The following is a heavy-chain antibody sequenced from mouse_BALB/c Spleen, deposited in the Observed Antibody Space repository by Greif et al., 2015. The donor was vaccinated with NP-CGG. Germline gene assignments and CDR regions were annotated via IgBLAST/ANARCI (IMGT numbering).Heavy chain of an antibody. J-gene: IGHJ2*01. CDR1: GFTFSSFG. V-gene: IGHV5-17*02. CDR2: ISSGSSTI. CDR3: ARLFDY. Sequence: EVQGVESGGGLVQPGGSRKLSCAASGFTFSSFGMHWARQAPEKGLEWVAYISSGSSTIYYADTVKGRFTISRDNPKNTLFLQMTSLRSEDTAMYYCARLFDYWGQGTTLTVSS.